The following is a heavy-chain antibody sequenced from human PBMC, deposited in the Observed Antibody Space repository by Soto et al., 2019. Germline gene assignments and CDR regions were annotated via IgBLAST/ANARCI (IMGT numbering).Heavy chain of an antibody. V-gene: IGHV3-48*03. CDR3: ARDLLHYDFWSGYSAYFYYGMDV. CDR2: ISDSGGTV. J-gene: IGHJ6*02. CDR1: GFTFSSYE. Sequence: PGGSLRLSCAASGFTFSSYEMNWVRQAPGQGLGWVSYISDSGGTVYYADSVKGRFTVSRDNARNSVYLQMNSLRTEDTAVYYCARDLLHYDFWSGYSAYFYYGMDVWGPGTTVTVSS. D-gene: IGHD3-3*01.